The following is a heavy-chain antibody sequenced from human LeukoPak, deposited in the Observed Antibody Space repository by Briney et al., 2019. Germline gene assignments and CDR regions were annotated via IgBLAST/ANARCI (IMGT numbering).Heavy chain of an antibody. J-gene: IGHJ4*02. CDR3: AKAQLVRWQMLDY. CDR2: IIGSGGST. V-gene: IGHV3-23*01. D-gene: IGHD1-1*01. Sequence: PGGSLRLSCAASGFTFSSYAMSWVRQAPGKGLEWVSAIIGSGGSTYYADSVKGRFTISRDNSKNTLYLQMNSLRAEDTAVYYCAKAQLVRWQMLDYWGQGTLVTVSS. CDR1: GFTFSSYA.